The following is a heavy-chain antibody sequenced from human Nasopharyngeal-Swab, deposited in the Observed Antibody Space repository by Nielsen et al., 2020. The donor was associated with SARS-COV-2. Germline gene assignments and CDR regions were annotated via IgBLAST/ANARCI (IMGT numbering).Heavy chain of an antibody. CDR1: GYTFTGYY. D-gene: IGHD3-10*01. V-gene: IGHV1-2*02. CDR3: ARHGSPLYGSGPMSN. Sequence: ASVKVSCKASGYTFTGYYMHWVRQAPGQGLEWMGWINPNSGGTNYAQKFQGRVTMTRDTSISTAYMELSRLKASDTAMYYCARHGSPLYGSGPMSNWGQGTLVTVSS. J-gene: IGHJ4*02. CDR2: INPNSGGT.